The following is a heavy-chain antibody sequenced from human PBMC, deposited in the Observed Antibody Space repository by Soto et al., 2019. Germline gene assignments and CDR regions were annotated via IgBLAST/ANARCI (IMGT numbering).Heavy chain of an antibody. CDR2: ISGSGGST. J-gene: IGHJ6*03. V-gene: IGHV3-23*01. D-gene: IGHD2-2*01. CDR1: GFTFSSYA. Sequence: GGSLRLSCAASGFTFSSYAMSWVRQAPGKGLEWVSAISGSGGSTYYADSVKGRFTISRDNSKNTLYLQMNSLRAEDTAVYYCAKDLIGYCSSTSCYSPNYYYYYMDVWGKGTTVTVSS. CDR3: AKDLIGYCSSTSCYSPNYYYYYMDV.